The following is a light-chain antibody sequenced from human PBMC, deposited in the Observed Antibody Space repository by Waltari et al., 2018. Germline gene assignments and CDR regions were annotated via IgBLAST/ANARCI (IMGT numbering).Light chain of an antibody. J-gene: IGKJ2*01. V-gene: IGKV4-1*01. CDR3: QQYFNSPYT. CDR1: QSVLYNSNKKNY. Sequence: DIVMTQSPVSLAVSLGERATIHCKSSQSVLYNSNKKNYLAWYQQKPGQPPQLLIYWASTREAGVPDRFSGSGSSTDVALTISSLQAEDGAVYYCQQYFNSPYTFGQGTKLEIK. CDR2: WAS.